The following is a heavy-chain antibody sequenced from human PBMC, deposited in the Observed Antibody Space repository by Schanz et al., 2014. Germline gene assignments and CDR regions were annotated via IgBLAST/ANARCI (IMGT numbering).Heavy chain of an antibody. Sequence: QVQLVESGGGVVQPGGSLRLSCAASGFTFTNLGMHWVRRAPGKGLEWVAFIRYDGSNQYYADSVKGRFTFSRDSSKNTVYLQMDSLRADDTSVYYCARGRGYIIGQWGQGILVTVSS. CDR3: ARGRGYIIGQ. J-gene: IGHJ4*02. CDR1: GFTFTNLG. V-gene: IGHV3-30*02. D-gene: IGHD3-10*01. CDR2: IRYDGSNQ.